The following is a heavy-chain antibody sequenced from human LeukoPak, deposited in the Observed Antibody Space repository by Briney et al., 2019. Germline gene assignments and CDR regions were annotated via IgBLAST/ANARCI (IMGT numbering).Heavy chain of an antibody. CDR2: SSGSGDNT. V-gene: IGHV3-23*01. Sequence: GGSLRHSCAASGFTFSSYAMSWVRQAPGKGLEWVSASSGSGDNTYYAESVKGRFTISRDNSKNTLYLQMNSLRAEDAAIYYCANDLPGRVWFDYWGQGTLVTVSS. J-gene: IGHJ4*02. CDR1: GFTFSSYA. D-gene: IGHD3-16*01. CDR3: ANDLPGRVWFDY.